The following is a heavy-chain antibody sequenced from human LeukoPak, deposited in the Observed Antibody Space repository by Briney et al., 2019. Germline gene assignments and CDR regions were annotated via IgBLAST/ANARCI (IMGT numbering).Heavy chain of an antibody. D-gene: IGHD5-18*01. CDR3: AKDRGYGDYYYGMDV. J-gene: IGHJ6*02. Sequence: PGRSLRLSCAASGFIFSKYALHRVRQAPGKGLEWVAVVSFDGRSEYYADSVKGRLTISRDNSKNTLFLQMDSLRAEDTADYYCAKDRGYGDYYYGMDVWGQGTTVAVSS. V-gene: IGHV3-30*04. CDR2: VSFDGRSE. CDR1: GFIFSKYA.